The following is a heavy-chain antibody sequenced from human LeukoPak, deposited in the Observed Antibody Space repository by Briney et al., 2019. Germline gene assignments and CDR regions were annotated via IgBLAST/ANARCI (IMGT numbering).Heavy chain of an antibody. D-gene: IGHD6-25*01. J-gene: IGHJ5*02. CDR2: ISAYNGNT. Sequence: AASVKVSCKPSGYTFTSYGTSWVRQAPGQGLEWMGWISAYNGNTNYAQKLQGRVAMTTATSTSTAYIEQGSLRSDDTAVYYCARDPAAAIDPWGQGTLVTVSS. V-gene: IGHV1-18*01. CDR1: GYTFTSYG. CDR3: ARDPAAAIDP.